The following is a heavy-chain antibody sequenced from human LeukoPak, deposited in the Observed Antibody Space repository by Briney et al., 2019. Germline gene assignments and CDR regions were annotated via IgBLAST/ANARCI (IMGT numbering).Heavy chain of an antibody. D-gene: IGHD6-19*01. V-gene: IGHV3-30*02. CDR1: GFTFRTYG. Sequence: PGGSLRLSCAASGFTFRTYGMHWVRQAPGKGLEWLAFIPYDGSNRYHADSVKGRLPISRDNSNNTLFLQMNSLRAEDTAIYFCAKAGSSGWSSSGGDYWGQGSLVTVSS. J-gene: IGHJ4*02. CDR3: AKAGSSGWSSSGGDY. CDR2: IPYDGSNR.